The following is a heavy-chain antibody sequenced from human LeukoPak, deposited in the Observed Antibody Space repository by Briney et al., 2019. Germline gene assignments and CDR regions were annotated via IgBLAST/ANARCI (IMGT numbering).Heavy chain of an antibody. CDR3: ARGGGGGYCSGGSCYSPHGMDV. D-gene: IGHD2-15*01. Sequence: SVKVSCKASGGTFSSYAISWVRQAPGQGLEWMGGIIPIFGTANYAQKFQGRVTITADESTSTAYIELSSLRTADTAVYYCARGGGGGYCSGGSCYSPHGMDVWGKGTTVTVSS. J-gene: IGHJ6*04. CDR1: GGTFSSYA. V-gene: IGHV1-69*13. CDR2: IIPIFGTA.